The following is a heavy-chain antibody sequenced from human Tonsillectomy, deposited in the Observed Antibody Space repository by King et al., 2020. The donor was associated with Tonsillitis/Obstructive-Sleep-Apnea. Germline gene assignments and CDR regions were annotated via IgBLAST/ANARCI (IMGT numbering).Heavy chain of an antibody. CDR1: GFTFSSYT. Sequence: VQLVESGGGLVQPGGSLRLSCAASGFTFSSYTMSWVRQAPGKGLEWVSAISGSGGSTYYADSVKGRFTISRDNSKNTLYLQMNSLRAEDTPVYYCAKVRVRCSRLMTSLEEWCDPRGEGTLVTVSS. J-gene: IGHJ5*02. D-gene: IGHD6-13*01. CDR3: AKVRVRCSRLMTSLEEWCDP. V-gene: IGHV3-23*04. CDR2: ISGSGGST.